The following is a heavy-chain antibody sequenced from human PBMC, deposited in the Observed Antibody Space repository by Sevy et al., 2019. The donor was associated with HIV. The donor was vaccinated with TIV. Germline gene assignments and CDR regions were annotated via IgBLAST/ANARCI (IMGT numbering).Heavy chain of an antibody. CDR1: GFTFSNYI. CDR2: ISNSGTYI. V-gene: IGHV3-21*01. CDR3: ARYEGDTTLVNAFDI. D-gene: IGHD5-18*01. Sequence: GGSLRLSCAASGFTFSNYIINWVRQAPGKGLEWVSSISNSGTYIYYADSVKGRFTISRDNAKNSLYLQMNSPRAEDTAVYYCARYEGDTTLVNAFDIWGQGTMVTVSS. J-gene: IGHJ3*02.